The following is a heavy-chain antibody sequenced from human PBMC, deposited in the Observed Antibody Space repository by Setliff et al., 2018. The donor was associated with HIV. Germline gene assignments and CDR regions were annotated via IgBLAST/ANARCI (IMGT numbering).Heavy chain of an antibody. V-gene: IGHV4-39*01. CDR1: GGSISSSSYY. Sequence: LSLTCTVSGGSISSSSYYWGWIRQPPGKGLEWIGSIYYSGSTYYNPSLKSRVTISVDTSKNQFSLTLTSVTAADTAVYYCARGRLYGVVDYWGQGTLVTVSS. CDR3: ARGRLYGVVDY. D-gene: IGHD3-10*01. CDR2: IYYSGST. J-gene: IGHJ4*02.